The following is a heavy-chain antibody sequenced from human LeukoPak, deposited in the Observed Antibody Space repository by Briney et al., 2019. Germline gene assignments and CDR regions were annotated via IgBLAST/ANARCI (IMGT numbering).Heavy chain of an antibody. CDR1: GYTFTGYY. D-gene: IGHD5-12*01. Sequence: ASVKVSCKASGYTFTGYYMHWVRQAPGQGLEWMGWINPNSGGTNYAQKFQGRVTMTRDTSISTAHMELSRLRSDDTAVYYCARGGGYSGYDWGSDMGGDAFDIWGQGTMVTVSS. CDR3: ARGGGYSGYDWGSDMGGDAFDI. J-gene: IGHJ3*02. V-gene: IGHV1-2*02. CDR2: INPNSGGT.